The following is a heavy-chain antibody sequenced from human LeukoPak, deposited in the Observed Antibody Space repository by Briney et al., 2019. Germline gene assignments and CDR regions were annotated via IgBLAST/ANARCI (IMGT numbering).Heavy chain of an antibody. CDR1: GFAFSSYW. D-gene: IGHD1-26*01. Sequence: GGSLRLSCVASGFAFSSYWMSLVRQAPGKGLEWVANIKQDGGEKYYVDSVKGRFTISRDNAKNSLFLQMNSLRVEDTAVYYCARLGGSYYTYWGQGTLVTVSS. CDR3: ARLGGSYYTY. V-gene: IGHV3-7*01. CDR2: IKQDGGEK. J-gene: IGHJ4*02.